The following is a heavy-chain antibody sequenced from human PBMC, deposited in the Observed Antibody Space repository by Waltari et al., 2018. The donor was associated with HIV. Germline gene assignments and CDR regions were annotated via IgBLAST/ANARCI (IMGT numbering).Heavy chain of an antibody. CDR2: IYYSGGT. V-gene: IGHV4-39*01. CDR1: GGSISSSSYY. J-gene: IGHJ4*02. CDR3: QVGATTDFDY. Sequence: QLQLQESGPGLVKPSETLSLTCTVSGGSISSSSYYWGWIRQPPGKGLEWIGIIYYSGGTYYNPSLKSRVTISVDTSKNQFSLKLSSVTAADTAVYYCQVGATTDFDYWGQGTLVTVSS. D-gene: IGHD1-26*01.